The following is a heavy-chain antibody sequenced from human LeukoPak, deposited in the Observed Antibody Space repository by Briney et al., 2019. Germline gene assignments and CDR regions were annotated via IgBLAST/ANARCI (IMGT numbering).Heavy chain of an antibody. CDR1: GFTFSSYS. CDR2: ISSSSSTI. Sequence: GGSLRLSCAASGFTFSSYSTNWVRQAPGKGLEWVSYISSSSSTIYYADSVKGRFTISRDNAKNSLYLQMNSLRAEDTAVYYCARESPRGGPDYWGQGTLVTVSS. CDR3: ARESPRGGPDY. J-gene: IGHJ4*02. V-gene: IGHV3-48*01. D-gene: IGHD3-10*01.